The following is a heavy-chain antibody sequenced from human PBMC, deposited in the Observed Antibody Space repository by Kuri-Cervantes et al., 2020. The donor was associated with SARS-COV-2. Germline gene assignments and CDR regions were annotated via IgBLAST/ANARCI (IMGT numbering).Heavy chain of an antibody. CDR1: GFTFSSYE. CDR3: AREVRTVGYYYYMDV. Sequence: GGSLRLSCAASGFTFSSYEMNWVRQAPGKGLEWVSYISSSGSTIYYADSVKGRFTISRDNAKNTLYLRMNSLRAEDTAVYYCAREVRTVGYYYYMDVWGKGTTVTVSS. J-gene: IGHJ6*03. V-gene: IGHV3-48*03. CDR2: ISSSGSTI. D-gene: IGHD4-23*01.